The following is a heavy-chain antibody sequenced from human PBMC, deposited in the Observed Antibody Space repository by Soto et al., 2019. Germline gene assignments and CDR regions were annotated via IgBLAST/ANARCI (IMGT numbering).Heavy chain of an antibody. D-gene: IGHD4-17*01. Sequence: QDQLVQSGAEVKKPGSSVKVSCKASGGTFSSHTFSWVRQAPGQGLEWMGRIFPALGTATYAQKFQGRVTITADESATTVYIELNILRSEDTAVYYCARPDFGDYWYFDLWGRGTLVTVSS. CDR1: GGTFSSHT. CDR2: IFPALGTA. V-gene: IGHV1-69*08. J-gene: IGHJ2*01. CDR3: ARPDFGDYWYFDL.